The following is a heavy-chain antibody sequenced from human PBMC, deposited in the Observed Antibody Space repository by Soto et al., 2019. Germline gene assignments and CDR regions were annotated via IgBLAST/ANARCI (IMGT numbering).Heavy chain of an antibody. CDR1: GFTVGSAY. CDR3: ARDPWVGDIGDY. J-gene: IGHJ4*02. V-gene: IGHV3-66*01. CDR2: IYSGGNT. Sequence: DVQLVESGGGLVLRGESLRLSCAASGFTVGSAYMSWVRQAPGKGLEWVAGIYSGGNTYYADSVKGRFTISRDTSKNTLYLQMNRLRAEGAAIYYCARDPWVGDIGDYWGQGTLVTVAS. D-gene: IGHD4-17*01.